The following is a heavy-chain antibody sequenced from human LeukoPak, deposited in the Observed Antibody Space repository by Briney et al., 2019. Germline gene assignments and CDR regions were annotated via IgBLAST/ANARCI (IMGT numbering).Heavy chain of an antibody. CDR2: VSSRSTYI. D-gene: IGHD2-21*01. Sequence: GESLRLSCVASGFTLSPYTMNWVRQAPGKGLEWVSSVSSRSTYINYADSVKGRFTISRDDAKNSLYLQMNSLRAEDTAVYYCARGGGYCGGDCYGIDYWGQGTLVTVSS. CDR1: GFTLSPYT. J-gene: IGHJ4*02. V-gene: IGHV3-21*01. CDR3: ARGGGYCGGDCYGIDY.